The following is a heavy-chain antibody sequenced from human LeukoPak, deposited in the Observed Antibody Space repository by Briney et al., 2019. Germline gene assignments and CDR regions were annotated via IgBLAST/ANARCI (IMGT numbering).Heavy chain of an antibody. CDR3: VRAEQWLLYYWFDP. CDR1: GYTFSSYD. CDR2: MNPNSGNT. V-gene: IGHV1-8*01. D-gene: IGHD6-19*01. Sequence: GASVRVSCKASGYTFSSYDINWVRQATGQGLEWMGWMNPNSGNTGYAQKFQGRVNMTRNTSISTAYMELSSLRSEDTAVYYCVRAEQWLLYYWFDPWGQGTLVTVSS. J-gene: IGHJ5*02.